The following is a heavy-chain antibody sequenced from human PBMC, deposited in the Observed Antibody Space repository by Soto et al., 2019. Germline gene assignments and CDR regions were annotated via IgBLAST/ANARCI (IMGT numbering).Heavy chain of an antibody. V-gene: IGHV3-33*01. CDR1: GFTFSSYG. Sequence: PGGSLRLSCAASGFTFSSYGMHWVRQAPGKGLEWVAVIWYDGSNKYYADSVKGRFTISRDNSKNTLYLQMNSLRAEDTAVYYCARDEGVGATPDSDYWGQGTLVTVSS. CDR3: ARDEGVGATPDSDY. J-gene: IGHJ4*02. D-gene: IGHD1-26*01. CDR2: IWYDGSNK.